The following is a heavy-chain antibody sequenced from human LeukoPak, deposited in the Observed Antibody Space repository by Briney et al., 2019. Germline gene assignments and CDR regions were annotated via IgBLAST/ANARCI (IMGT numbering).Heavy chain of an antibody. CDR2: ISAYNGNT. Sequence: ALVKVSCKASGYTFTSYGISWVRQAPGQGLEWMGWISAYNGNTNYAQKLQGRVTMTTDTSTSTAYMELRSLRSDDTAVYYCARERYYDFWSGTSSFDYWGQGTLVTVSS. J-gene: IGHJ4*02. CDR3: ARERYYDFWSGTSSFDY. CDR1: GYTFTSYG. V-gene: IGHV1-18*01. D-gene: IGHD3-3*01.